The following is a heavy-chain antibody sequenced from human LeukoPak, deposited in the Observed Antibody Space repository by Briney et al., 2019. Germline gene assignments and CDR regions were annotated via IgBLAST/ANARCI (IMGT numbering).Heavy chain of an antibody. V-gene: IGHV3-33*01. D-gene: IGHD2-2*01. CDR3: ARDRIVVPAAIHRFSRWFDP. CDR1: GFTFSSYG. J-gene: IGHJ5*02. Sequence: GGSLRLSCAASGFTFSSYGMHWVRQAPGKGLAWVAVIWYDGSNKYYADSVKGRFTISRDNSKNTLYLQMNSLRAEDTAVYYCARDRIVVPAAIHRFSRWFDPWGQGTLVTVSS. CDR2: IWYDGSNK.